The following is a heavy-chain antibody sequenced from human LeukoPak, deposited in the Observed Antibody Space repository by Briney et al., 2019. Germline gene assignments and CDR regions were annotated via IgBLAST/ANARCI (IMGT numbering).Heavy chain of an antibody. CDR1: HVSISTYY. CDR3: ARDIYGSGHGYFDT. J-gene: IGHJ5*02. Sequence: PSETLSLTCTVSHVSISTYYWSWIRQPPGKGLEWMGYIHDSGSTNYNPPRKSRVTISVDTSKKQLSLMLRSVTAADTAVYYCARDIYGSGHGYFDTWGQGRLVTVSA. CDR2: IHDSGST. V-gene: IGHV4-59*01. D-gene: IGHD3-10*01.